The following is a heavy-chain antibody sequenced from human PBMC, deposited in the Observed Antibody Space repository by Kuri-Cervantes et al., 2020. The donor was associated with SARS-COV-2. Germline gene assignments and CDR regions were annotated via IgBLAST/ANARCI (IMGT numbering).Heavy chain of an antibody. D-gene: IGHD6-13*01. V-gene: IGHV3-21*01. J-gene: IGHJ4*02. CDR1: GFTFSSYS. CDR3: ARDPTRIAAAGYRDY. Sequence: GESLKISCAASGFTFSSYSMNWVRQAPGKGLEWVSSISSSSSYIYYADSVKGRFTISRDNAKNSLYLQMNSLRAEDTAVYYCARDPTRIAAAGYRDYWGQGTLVTVSS. CDR2: ISSSSSYI.